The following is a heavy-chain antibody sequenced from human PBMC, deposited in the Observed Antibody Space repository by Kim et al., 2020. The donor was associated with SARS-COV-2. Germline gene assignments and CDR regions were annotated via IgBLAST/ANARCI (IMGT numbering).Heavy chain of an antibody. CDR2: IYYSGST. CDR1: GGSISSYY. CDR3: ARVTGFLNAILPVYMWELLRDGGVWFDP. Sequence: SETLSLTCTVSGGSISSYYWSWIRQPPGKGLEWIGYIYYSGSTNYNPSLKSRVTISVDTSKNQFSLKLSSVTAADTAVYYCARVTGFLNAILPVYMWELLRDGGVWFDPWGQGTLVTVSS. J-gene: IGHJ5*02. V-gene: IGHV4-59*01. D-gene: IGHD1-26*01.